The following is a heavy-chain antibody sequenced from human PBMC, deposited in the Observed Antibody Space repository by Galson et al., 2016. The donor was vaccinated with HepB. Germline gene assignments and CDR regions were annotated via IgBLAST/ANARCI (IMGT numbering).Heavy chain of an antibody. CDR1: GYTFTSHW. Sequence: QSGAEVKKPGESLKISCKDSGYTFTSHWIGWVRQMPGKGLEWMGIIHPDDSDTRYNPSFQGQVTISADKSITTAYLQWSSLKASDTAIYYCARLSQGIPARPYYFESWGQGTLVTVSS. CDR3: ARLSQGIPARPYYFES. J-gene: IGHJ4*02. V-gene: IGHV5-51*01. D-gene: IGHD6-6*01. CDR2: IHPDDSDT.